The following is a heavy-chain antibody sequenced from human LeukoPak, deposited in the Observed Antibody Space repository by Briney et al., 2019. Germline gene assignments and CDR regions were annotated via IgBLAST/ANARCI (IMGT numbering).Heavy chain of an antibody. D-gene: IGHD3-10*01. CDR3: ARDATMVRGVIGLDP. CDR1: GYTFTSYG. J-gene: IGHJ5*02. V-gene: IGHV1-18*01. Sequence: ASVKVSFKASGYTFTSYGISWVRQAPGQGLEWMGWISAYNGNTNYAQKLQGRVTMTTDTSTSTAYMELRSLRSDDTAVYYCARDATMVRGVIGLDPWGQGTLVTVSS. CDR2: ISAYNGNT.